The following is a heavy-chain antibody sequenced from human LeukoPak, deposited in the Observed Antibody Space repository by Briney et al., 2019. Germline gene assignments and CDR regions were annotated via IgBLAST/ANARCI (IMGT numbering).Heavy chain of an antibody. CDR1: GYSFTSYW. Sequence: KTGESLKISCKGSGYSFTSYWIGWVRQMPGKGLEWMGIIYPGDSDTRYSPSFQGQVTISADKSISTAYLQWSSLKASDTAMYYCARSSGTYYYDSSGYYPPLNAFDIWGQGTMVTVSS. V-gene: IGHV5-51*01. CDR3: ARSSGTYYYDSSGYYPPLNAFDI. D-gene: IGHD3-22*01. J-gene: IGHJ3*02. CDR2: IYPGDSDT.